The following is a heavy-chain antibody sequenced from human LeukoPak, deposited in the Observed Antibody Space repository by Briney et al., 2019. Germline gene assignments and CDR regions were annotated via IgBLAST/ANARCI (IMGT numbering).Heavy chain of an antibody. CDR1: GFTFSSYA. J-gene: IGHJ4*02. CDR3: AKRDGGY. V-gene: IGHV3-30*04. Sequence: VGSLRLSCAASGFTFSSYAMHWVRQAPGKGLEWVAVISYDGSNKHYADSVKGRFTISRDNSKNTLYLLMSSLRADDTAVYYCAKRDGGYWGQGTLVTVSS. D-gene: IGHD3-10*01. CDR2: ISYDGSNK.